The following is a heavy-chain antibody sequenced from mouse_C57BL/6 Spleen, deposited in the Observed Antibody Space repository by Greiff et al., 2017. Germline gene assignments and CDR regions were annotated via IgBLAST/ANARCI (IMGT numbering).Heavy chain of an antibody. CDR1: GYSFTGYY. J-gene: IGHJ2*01. CDR2: INPSTGGT. D-gene: IGHD1-1*01. Sequence: VQLKQSGPELVKPGASVKISCKASGYSFTGYYMNWVKQSPEKSLEWIGEINPSTGGTTYNQKFKAKATLTVAKSSSTAYMQLKSLTSEDSAVYYCARDYYGSSYDAYFDYWGQGTTLTVSS. CDR3: ARDYYGSSYDAYFDY. V-gene: IGHV1-42*01.